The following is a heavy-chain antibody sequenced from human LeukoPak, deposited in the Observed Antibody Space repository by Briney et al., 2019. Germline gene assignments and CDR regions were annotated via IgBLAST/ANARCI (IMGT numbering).Heavy chain of an antibody. J-gene: IGHJ4*02. D-gene: IGHD2/OR15-2a*01. Sequence: GGSLRLSCAASGFTLSNAWMHWVRQAPGKGLVWVSRINSDGTTIDYADSVKGRFTISRDNAKNTLYLQMNSLRDEDTAVYYCARAGYYRFDYWGQGTLVTVSS. CDR1: GFTLSNAW. CDR2: INSDGTTI. CDR3: ARAGYYRFDY. V-gene: IGHV3-74*01.